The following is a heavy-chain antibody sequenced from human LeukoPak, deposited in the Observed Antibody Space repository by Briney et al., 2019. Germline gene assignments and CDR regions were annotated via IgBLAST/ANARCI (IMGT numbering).Heavy chain of an antibody. Sequence: GRSLRLSCAASGFTFDDYAMHWVRQAPGKGLEWVSGISWNSGSIGYADSVKGRFTISRDNAKNSLYLQMNSLRAEDMAVYYCAKGYSSGHSDAFDIWGQGTMVTVSS. J-gene: IGHJ3*02. CDR2: ISWNSGSI. V-gene: IGHV3-9*03. CDR3: AKGYSSGHSDAFDI. CDR1: GFTFDDYA. D-gene: IGHD6-19*01.